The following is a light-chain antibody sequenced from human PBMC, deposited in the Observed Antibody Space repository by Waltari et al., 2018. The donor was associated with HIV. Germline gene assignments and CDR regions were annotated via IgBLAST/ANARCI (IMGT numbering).Light chain of an antibody. J-gene: IGKJ2*01. CDR2: AVS. CDR1: QSITTY. Sequence: IQMTQSPSSLSASVGDRVTITCRASQSITTYFNWYQQKPGKAPKLLIFAVSTLQGGVPSRFSVSGSGTDFTLTINNLQPEDFATYYCQQAYSAPYTFGLGTKLEIK. V-gene: IGKV1-39*01. CDR3: QQAYSAPYT.